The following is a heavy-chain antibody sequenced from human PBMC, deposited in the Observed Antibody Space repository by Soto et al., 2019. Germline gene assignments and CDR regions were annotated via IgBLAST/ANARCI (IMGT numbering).Heavy chain of an antibody. J-gene: IGHJ4*02. Sequence: GGSLRLSCAASGFSFSSYEMNWVRQAPGRGLEWVSRISNSDRTIYYADSVKGRFTISRDNAKNSLYLQMNSLRAEDTAVYYCSRDDYGFGYRGQGTLVTVSS. CDR3: SRDDYGFGY. CDR2: ISNSDRTI. V-gene: IGHV3-48*03. CDR1: GFSFSSYE. D-gene: IGHD3-16*01.